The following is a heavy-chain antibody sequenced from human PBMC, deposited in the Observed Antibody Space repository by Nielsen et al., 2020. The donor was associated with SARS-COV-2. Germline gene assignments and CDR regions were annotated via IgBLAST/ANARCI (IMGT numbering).Heavy chain of an antibody. J-gene: IGHJ5*02. Sequence: GESLKISCAASGLTFSSYEMNWVRQAPGKGLEWVSYISSSGSTIYYADSVKGRFTISRDNAKNSLYLQMNSLRAEDTAVYYCARELGASKQWLVLGWFDPWGQGTLVTVSS. V-gene: IGHV3-48*03. CDR2: ISSSGSTI. D-gene: IGHD6-19*01. CDR1: GLTFSSYE. CDR3: ARELGASKQWLVLGWFDP.